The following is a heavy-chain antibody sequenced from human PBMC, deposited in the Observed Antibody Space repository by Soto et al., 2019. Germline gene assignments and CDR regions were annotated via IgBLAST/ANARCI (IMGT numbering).Heavy chain of an antibody. CDR2: TYYRSRWYS. D-gene: IGHD2-15*01. V-gene: IGHV6-1*01. CDR3: ARSEEDSDYYYYGLDV. CDR1: GDSVSSSSVA. Sequence: SQTLSLTCVISGDSVSSSSVAWNWVRQSPSRGLEWLGRTYYRSRWYSDFAVSVRGRIVINADTSKNQFSLQLNSVTPEDTAVYFCARSEEDSDYYYYGLDVWGQGTAVTVSS. J-gene: IGHJ6*02.